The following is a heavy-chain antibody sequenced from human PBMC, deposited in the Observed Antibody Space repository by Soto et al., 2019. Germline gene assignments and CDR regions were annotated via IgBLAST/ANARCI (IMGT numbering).Heavy chain of an antibody. V-gene: IGHV4-4*07. D-gene: IGHD1-1*01. J-gene: IGHJ6*02. Sequence: SETLSLTCTVSGGSISGYYWSWIRQPAGKGLEWIGRIYTSGSTNYNPSLKSRVTMSVDTSKNQFSLKLSSVTAADTAVYYCATEISGTPNYYYYYGMDVWGQGTTVTVSS. CDR2: IYTSGST. CDR3: ATEISGTPNYYYYYGMDV. CDR1: GGSISGYY.